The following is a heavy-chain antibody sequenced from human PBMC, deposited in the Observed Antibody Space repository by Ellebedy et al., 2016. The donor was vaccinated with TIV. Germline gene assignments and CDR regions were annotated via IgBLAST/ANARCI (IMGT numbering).Heavy chain of an antibody. Sequence: SETLSLTCTVSGGSISSYYWSWIRQPPGKGLEWIGYFYYSGSANYNPSLKSRVTISADTSKNQFSLELSSVTAADTAVYYCARDRIAAVHQHYYYYGMDVWGQGTTVTASS. CDR1: GGSISSYY. J-gene: IGHJ6*02. CDR3: ARDRIAAVHQHYYYYGMDV. CDR2: FYYSGSA. D-gene: IGHD6-13*01. V-gene: IGHV4-59*01.